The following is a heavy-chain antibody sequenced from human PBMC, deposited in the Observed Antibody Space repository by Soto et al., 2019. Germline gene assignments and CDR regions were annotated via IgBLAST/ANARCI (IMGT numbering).Heavy chain of an antibody. D-gene: IGHD3-3*01. Sequence: PGGSLRLSCAASGFTFSSYSMNWVRQAPGKGLEWVSSVSSSSSYIYYADSVKGRFTISRDNAKNSLYLQMNSLRAEDTAVYYCAREGYDFWNYMDVWGKGTTVTVSS. CDR1: GFTFSSYS. CDR2: VSSSSSYI. J-gene: IGHJ6*03. V-gene: IGHV3-21*01. CDR3: AREGYDFWNYMDV.